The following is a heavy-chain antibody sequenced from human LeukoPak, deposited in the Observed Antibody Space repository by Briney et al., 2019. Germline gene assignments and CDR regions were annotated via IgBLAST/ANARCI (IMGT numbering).Heavy chain of an antibody. D-gene: IGHD5-12*01. V-gene: IGHV1-2*02. CDR3: ARDNSGYDYTFDY. CDR2: INPNSGDT. CDR1: GYTFTGYY. Sequence: ASVKVSCKASGYTFTGYYMHWVRQAPGQGLEWMGWINPNSGDTNYAQKFQGRVTMTRDTSISTAYMELSRLRSDDTAVYYCARDNSGYDYTFDYWGQGTLVTVSS. J-gene: IGHJ4*02.